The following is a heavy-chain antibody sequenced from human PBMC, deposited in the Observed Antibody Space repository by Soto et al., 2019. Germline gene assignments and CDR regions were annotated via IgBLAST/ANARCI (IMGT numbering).Heavy chain of an antibody. J-gene: IGHJ4*02. V-gene: IGHV4-4*07. D-gene: IGHD5-18*01. CDR3: ARSGPGYSYVALKDY. CDR2: IYTRAST. CDR1: GGSISSYY. Sequence: SETLSLTCTVSGGSISSYYWSWIRQPAGKGLEWIGVIYTRASTNYNPSLKSRVTMSVDTSENHFALKLSSVTAADTAVYYCARSGPGYSYVALKDYWGQGTLVTVSS.